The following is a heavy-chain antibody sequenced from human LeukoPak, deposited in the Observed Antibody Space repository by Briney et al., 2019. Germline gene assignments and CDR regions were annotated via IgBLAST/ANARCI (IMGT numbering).Heavy chain of an antibody. D-gene: IGHD3/OR15-3a*01. Sequence: ASAKLSCKASGYTFTNYYMHCVRHAPGQGLEWMGIINPSGGSTNYAQKFQGRVTITADESTSTAYMELSSLRSEDTAVYYCARDKSTGLVITNWFDPWGQGTLVTVSS. J-gene: IGHJ5*02. CDR3: ARDKSTGLVITNWFDP. CDR2: INPSGGST. CDR1: GYTFTNYY. V-gene: IGHV1-46*01.